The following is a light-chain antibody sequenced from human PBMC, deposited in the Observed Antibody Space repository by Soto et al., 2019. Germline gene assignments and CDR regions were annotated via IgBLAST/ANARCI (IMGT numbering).Light chain of an antibody. CDR2: EGT. J-gene: IGLJ2*01. CDR3: CSYTPSPSLV. Sequence: QSALTQPASVSGSPGQSITISCTGTSGDVGTYNLVSWYQQHPGKALKLIIYEGTKRPSGVSNRFSGSKSGNTASMTISGLQAEDEADYYCCSYTPSPSLVFGGGTKVTVL. V-gene: IGLV2-23*01. CDR1: SGDVGTYNL.